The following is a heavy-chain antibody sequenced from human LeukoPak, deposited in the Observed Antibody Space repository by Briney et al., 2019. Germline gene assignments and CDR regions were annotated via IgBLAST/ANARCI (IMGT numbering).Heavy chain of an antibody. D-gene: IGHD3-9*01. CDR1: GGSISSYY. Sequence: SETLSLTCAVSGGSISSYYWTWIRQPPGKGLEWIGYIYNSGSTNYNPSFRSRVTISVDASKNQFSLKPNSVTAADTAVYYCARRNILTEGEAFDIWGQGTLVTVSS. J-gene: IGHJ3*02. V-gene: IGHV4-59*08. CDR2: IYNSGST. CDR3: ARRNILTEGEAFDI.